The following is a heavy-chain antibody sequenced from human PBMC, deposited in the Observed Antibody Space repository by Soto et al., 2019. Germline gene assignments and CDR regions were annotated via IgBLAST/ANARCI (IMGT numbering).Heavy chain of an antibody. Sequence: GGSLRLSCAAPGFTFSSYAMRWVRQAPGKGLEWVSAMSGSGGSTYYADSVRGRLTSSRDNSKNTLYRQMSSLRAEDTAVYFCTKALYCSSTSCYAGGDSLQVWGQGTMVTVSS. CDR2: MSGSGGST. V-gene: IGHV3-23*01. D-gene: IGHD2-2*01. CDR1: GFTFSSYA. J-gene: IGHJ3*01. CDR3: TKALYCSSTSCYAGGDSLQV.